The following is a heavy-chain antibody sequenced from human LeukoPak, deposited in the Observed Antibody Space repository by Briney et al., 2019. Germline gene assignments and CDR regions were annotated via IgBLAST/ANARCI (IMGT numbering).Heavy chain of an antibody. J-gene: IGHJ4*02. V-gene: IGHV4-30-2*01. D-gene: IGHD1-26*01. CDR2: IDHSGST. Sequence: SETLSLTCAVSGDSISNHIYYWDWIQQPPGKGLEWIGYIDHSGSTYYSPSLKSRVTISVDRSKNQFSLKLSSVTAADTAVYYCASSGSYGGAFDYWGQGTLVTVSS. CDR3: ASSGSYGGAFDY. CDR1: GDSISNHIYY.